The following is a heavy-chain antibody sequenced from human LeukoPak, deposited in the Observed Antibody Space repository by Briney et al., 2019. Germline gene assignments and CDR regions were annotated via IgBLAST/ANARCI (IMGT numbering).Heavy chain of an antibody. CDR2: IIPIFGTA. CDR3: AKDRLEYYYGSGSHDY. D-gene: IGHD3-10*01. J-gene: IGHJ4*02. V-gene: IGHV1-69*13. Sequence: SVKVSCKAFGGTFSSYAISWVRQAPGQGLEWMGGIIPIFGTANYAQKFQGRVTITADESTSTAYMELSSLRAEDTAVYYCAKDRLEYYYGSGSHDYWGQGTLVTVSS. CDR1: GGTFSSYA.